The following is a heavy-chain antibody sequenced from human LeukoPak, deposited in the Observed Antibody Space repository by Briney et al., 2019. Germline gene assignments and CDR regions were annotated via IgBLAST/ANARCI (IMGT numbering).Heavy chain of an antibody. J-gene: IGHJ4*02. V-gene: IGHV3-21*05. D-gene: IGHD2-2*01. Sequence: GGSLRLSCAASGFTFSRFAMNWVRQAPGKGLEWISYINTDSSDIHYADSVKGRFTISRDNARNTLFLQLSSLRAEDSTVYYCARDTFQPGLIDSWGQGTLVTVSS. CDR3: ARDTFQPGLIDS. CDR1: GFTFSRFA. CDR2: INTDSSDI.